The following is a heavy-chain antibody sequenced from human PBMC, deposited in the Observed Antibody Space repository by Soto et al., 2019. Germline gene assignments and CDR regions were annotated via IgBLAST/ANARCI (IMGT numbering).Heavy chain of an antibody. J-gene: IGHJ4*02. CDR2: IRSKTHSYAK. CDR1: GFTLSGSA. Sequence: EVQLVESGGGLVQPGESLKLSCAASGFTLSGSAVHWVRQASGKGLEWVGRIRSKTHSYAKEYIASVKGRFTMSRGHSNITAYLQMNGLKTDDTAVYYCTRSGGNYSFGYWGQGTLVTVSS. CDR3: TRSGGNYSFGY. D-gene: IGHD1-26*01. V-gene: IGHV3-73*02.